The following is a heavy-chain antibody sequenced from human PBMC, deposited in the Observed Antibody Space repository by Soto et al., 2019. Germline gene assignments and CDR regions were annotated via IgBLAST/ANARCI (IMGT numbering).Heavy chain of an antibody. V-gene: IGHV1-46*01. CDR1: GYTFTSYY. CDR3: ATNPPRTRFDN. J-gene: IGHJ4*02. Sequence: ASVEVSCKESGYTFTSYYMHWVRQAPGQGLEWMGIINPSGGSTSYAQKFQGRVTMTRDTSTSTVYMELSSLRSEDTAVYYCATNPPRTRFDNGGQGTLVTVSS. CDR2: INPSGGST.